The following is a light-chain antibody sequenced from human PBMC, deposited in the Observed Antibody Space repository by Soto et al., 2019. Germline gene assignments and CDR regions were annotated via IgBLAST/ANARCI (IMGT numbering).Light chain of an antibody. CDR2: AAS. CDR1: QGISSY. J-gene: IGKJ1*01. Sequence: AIRMTQSPSSLSASTGDRVTITCRASQGISSYLAWYQQKPGKAPKLLIYAASTLKSGVPSRFSGSGSGTDFTLTISCLQSEDFATYYCQHYYSYPRTFVQGTKVDSK. CDR3: QHYYSYPRT. V-gene: IGKV1-8*01.